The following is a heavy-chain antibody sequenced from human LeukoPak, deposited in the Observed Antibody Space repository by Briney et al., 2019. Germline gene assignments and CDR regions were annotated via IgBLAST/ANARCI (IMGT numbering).Heavy chain of an antibody. D-gene: IGHD3-22*01. Sequence: ASVKVSCTASGYTFTTYYMHWVRQAPGQGLEWMGWISAYNGNTNYAQKLQGRVTMTTDTSTSTAYMELRSLRSDDTAVYYCARVGWSYYDSSGYSAWFDPWGQGTLVTVSS. CDR2: ISAYNGNT. V-gene: IGHV1-18*04. CDR1: GYTFTTYY. J-gene: IGHJ5*02. CDR3: ARVGWSYYDSSGYSAWFDP.